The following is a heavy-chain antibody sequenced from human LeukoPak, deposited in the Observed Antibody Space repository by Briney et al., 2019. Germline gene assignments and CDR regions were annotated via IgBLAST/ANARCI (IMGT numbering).Heavy chain of an antibody. CDR1: GGSISSGDYY. CDR2: IYYSGST. CDR3: ARSPMVRGVIIPYYGMDV. V-gene: IGHV4-30-4*01. J-gene: IGHJ6*02. Sequence: SETLSLTCTVSGGSISSGDYYWSWIRQPPGKGLEWIGYIYYSGSTYYNPSLESRVTISVDTSKNQFSLKLSSVTAADTAVYYCARSPMVRGVIIPYYGMDVWGQGTTVTVSS. D-gene: IGHD3-10*01.